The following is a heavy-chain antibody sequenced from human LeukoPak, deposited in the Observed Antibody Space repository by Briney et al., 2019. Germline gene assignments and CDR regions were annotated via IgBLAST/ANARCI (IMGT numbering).Heavy chain of an antibody. D-gene: IGHD1-26*01. CDR2: IAYDGSNE. CDR3: ARDRVGATTYYYYCYMDV. J-gene: IGHJ6*03. CDR1: GFTFRSYA. Sequence: GGSLRLSCAASGFTFRSYAIHWVRQAPGKGLKWVAVIAYDGSNEYYADSVKGRFTISRDNSENTLYLQMNSLRPEDTAVYYCARDRVGATTYYYYCYMDVWGKGTTVTVSS. V-gene: IGHV3-30*17.